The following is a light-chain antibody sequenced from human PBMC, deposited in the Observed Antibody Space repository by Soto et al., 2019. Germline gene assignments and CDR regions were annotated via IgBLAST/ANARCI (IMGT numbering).Light chain of an antibody. CDR1: QSVSSY. Sequence: EIVLTQSPATLSLSPGERATLSCRASQSVSSYLAWYQQKPGQAPRLLIYDASNRATGIPARFSGSGSGTDFTLTISSLEREDFAVYYCQQSSNSITFGQGTRLEIK. CDR2: DAS. CDR3: QQSSNSIT. J-gene: IGKJ5*01. V-gene: IGKV3-11*01.